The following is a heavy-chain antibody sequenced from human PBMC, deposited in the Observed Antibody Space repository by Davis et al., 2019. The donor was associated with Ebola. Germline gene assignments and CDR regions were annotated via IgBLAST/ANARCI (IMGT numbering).Heavy chain of an antibody. CDR2: IIPIIGTA. CDR1: ADTFSSYA. J-gene: IGHJ4*02. D-gene: IGHD1-26*01. CDR3: AGLGFMVRATTFDY. Sequence: SLKVSCKSSADTFSSYAIRWVRQAPGQGLEWMGRIIPIIGTANYAQKFQGRVTITADESTSTDYMELSSLRSEGTAVYYCAGLGFMVRATTFDYWGQGTLVTVSS. V-gene: IGHV1-69*13.